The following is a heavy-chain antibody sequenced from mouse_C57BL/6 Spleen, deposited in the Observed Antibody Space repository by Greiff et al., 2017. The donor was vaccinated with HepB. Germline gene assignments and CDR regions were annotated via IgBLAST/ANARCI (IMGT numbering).Heavy chain of an antibody. CDR1: GYSFTSYY. CDR2: IYPGSGNT. J-gene: IGHJ3*01. V-gene: IGHV1-66*01. Sequence: QVQLKQSGPELVKPGASVKISCKASGYSFTSYYIHWVKQRPGQGLEWIGWIYPGSGNTKYNEKFKGKATLTADTSSSTAYMQLSSLTSEDSAVYYCARSGDYGNSWFAYWGQGTLVTVSA. CDR3: ARSGDYGNSWFAY. D-gene: IGHD2-1*01.